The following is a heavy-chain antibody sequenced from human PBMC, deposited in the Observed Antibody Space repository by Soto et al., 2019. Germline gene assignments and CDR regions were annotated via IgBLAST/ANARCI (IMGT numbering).Heavy chain of an antibody. CDR1: GDSVSSNTAS. J-gene: IGHJ5*02. Sequence: SQTLSHACAISGDSVSSNTASWNWIRQSPSRGLEWLGRTYFRSKWYNDYAVSVKSRIIINPDTSNNQFSLQLNSVTPEDTAVYFSAKGDNLGPHTCYAFDPWRQGIMVTVSS. CDR3: AKGDNLGPHTCYAFDP. CDR2: TYFRSKWYN. D-gene: IGHD2-2*01. V-gene: IGHV6-1*01.